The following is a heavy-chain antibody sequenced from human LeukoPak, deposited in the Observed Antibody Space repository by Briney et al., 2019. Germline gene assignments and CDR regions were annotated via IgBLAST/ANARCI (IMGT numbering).Heavy chain of an antibody. J-gene: IGHJ5*02. V-gene: IGHV4-34*01. Sequence: SETLSLTCAIYGGSFSGYYWSWIRQPPGKGLEWIGEINHRGSTNYNPPLKSRVTISVDTSRNSFSLELSSVTAADTAVYYCARDLRDGWFGELNWFDPWGQGTLVTVSS. CDR3: ARDLRDGWFGELNWFDP. CDR1: GGSFSGYY. CDR2: INHRGST. D-gene: IGHD3-10*01.